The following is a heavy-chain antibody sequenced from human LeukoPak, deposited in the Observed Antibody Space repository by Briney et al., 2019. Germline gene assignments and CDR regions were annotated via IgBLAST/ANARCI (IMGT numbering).Heavy chain of an antibody. V-gene: IGHV3-53*01. CDR2: IYSGGST. CDR3: ARAPKLTGGAFDI. Sequence: GGSLRLSCAASGFTFDDYGMSWVRQAPGKGLEWVSVIYSGGSTYYADSVKGRFTISRDNSKNTLYLQMNSLRAEDTAVYYCARAPKLTGGAFDIWGQGTMVTVSS. D-gene: IGHD7-27*01. CDR1: GFTFDDYG. J-gene: IGHJ3*02.